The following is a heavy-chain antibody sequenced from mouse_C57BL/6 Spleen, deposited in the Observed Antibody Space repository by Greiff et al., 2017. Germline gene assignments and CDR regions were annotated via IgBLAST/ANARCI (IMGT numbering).Heavy chain of an antibody. CDR3: ARIVHGPMYFDV. CDR2: IDPSDSYT. CDR1: GYTFTSYW. D-gene: IGHD1-2*01. Sequence: QVQLQQPGAELVKPGASVKLSCKASGYTFTSYWMQWVKQRPGQGLEWIGEIDPSDSYTNYNQKFKGKATLTVDTSSSTAYMQLSSLTSEDSAVYYCARIVHGPMYFDVWGTGTTVTVSS. J-gene: IGHJ1*03. V-gene: IGHV1-50*01.